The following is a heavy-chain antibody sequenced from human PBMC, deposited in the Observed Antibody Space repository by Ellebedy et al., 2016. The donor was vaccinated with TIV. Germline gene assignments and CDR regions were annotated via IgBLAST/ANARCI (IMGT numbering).Heavy chain of an antibody. CDR1: GYTFTSYG. CDR3: ARRGHCSSTSCYLIKYNWFDP. Sequence: ASVKVSCKASGYTFTSYGISWVRQAPGQGLEWMGWISAYNGNTNYAQKLQGRVTMTTDTSTSTAYMELRSLRSDDTAVYYCARRGHCSSTSCYLIKYNWFDPWGQGTLVTVSS. J-gene: IGHJ5*02. D-gene: IGHD2-2*01. CDR2: ISAYNGNT. V-gene: IGHV1-18*01.